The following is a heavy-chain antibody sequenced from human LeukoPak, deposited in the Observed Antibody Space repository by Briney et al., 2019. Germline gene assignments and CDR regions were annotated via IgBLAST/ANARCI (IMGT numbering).Heavy chain of an antibody. V-gene: IGHV4-34*01. J-gene: IGHJ4*02. D-gene: IGHD4-17*01. Sequence: SETLSPTCAVYGGSFSGYYWSWIRQPPGKGLEWMGEINHSGSTNYNPSLKSRVTISVDTSKNQFSLKLSSVTAADTAVYYCAGRRGRYGEFDYWGQGTLVTVAS. CDR1: GGSFSGYY. CDR3: AGRRGRYGEFDY. CDR2: INHSGST.